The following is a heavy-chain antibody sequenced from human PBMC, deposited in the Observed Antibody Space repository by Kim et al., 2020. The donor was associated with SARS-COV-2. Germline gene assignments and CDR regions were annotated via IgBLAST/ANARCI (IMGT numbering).Heavy chain of an antibody. J-gene: IGHJ4*02. D-gene: IGHD3-10*01. V-gene: IGHV6-1*01. Sequence: SVKSRITINPDTSKNQFSLQLNSVTPEDTAVYYCAREQGYYYGSGSYRDYWGQGTLVTVSS. CDR3: AREQGYYYGSGSYRDY.